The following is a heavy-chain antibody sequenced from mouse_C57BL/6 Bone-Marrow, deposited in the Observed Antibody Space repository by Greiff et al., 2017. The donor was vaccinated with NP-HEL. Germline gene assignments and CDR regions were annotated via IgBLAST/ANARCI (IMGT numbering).Heavy chain of an antibody. CDR2: INPNNGGT. Sequence: EVQLQQSGPELVKPGASVKISCKASGYTFTDYYMNWVKQSHGKSLEWIGDINPNNGGTSYNQKFKGKATLTVVKSSSTAYMELRSLTSEDSAVYYCARGRDNYAMDYWGQGTSVTVSS. CDR1: GYTFTDYY. J-gene: IGHJ4*01. V-gene: IGHV1-26*01. D-gene: IGHD3-3*01. CDR3: ARGRDNYAMDY.